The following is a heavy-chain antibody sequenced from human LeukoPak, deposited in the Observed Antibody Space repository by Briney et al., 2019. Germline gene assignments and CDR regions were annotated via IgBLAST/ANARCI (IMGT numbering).Heavy chain of an antibody. CDR3: ARVNTLIRGIGWFDP. J-gene: IGHJ5*02. CDR1: GGSISSSIYY. V-gene: IGHV4-39*07. CDR2: IYYSGST. D-gene: IGHD3-10*01. Sequence: SETLSLTCTVSGGSISSSIYYWGWIRQPPGKGLEWIGSIYYSGSTYYNPSLKSRVTISVDTSKNQFSLKLSSVTAADTAVYYCARVNTLIRGIGWFDPWGQGILVTVSS.